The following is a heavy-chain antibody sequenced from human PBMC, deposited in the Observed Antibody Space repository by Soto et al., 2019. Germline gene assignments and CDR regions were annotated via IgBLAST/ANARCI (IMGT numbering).Heavy chain of an antibody. CDR2: ISPSSGHI. Sequence: EVHLVESGGGLVKPGGSLRLSCAVSGFTFSSCTMNWVRQAPGKGLEWVSSISPSSGHIYYADSVKGRFTISRDNAKNSLFLQMNSLGGEDTAGYYCSGCSGGACHKNYGMDVWGQGTTVTVSS. V-gene: IGHV3-21*06. D-gene: IGHD2-15*01. CDR1: GFTFSSCT. CDR3: SGCSGGACHKNYGMDV. J-gene: IGHJ6*02.